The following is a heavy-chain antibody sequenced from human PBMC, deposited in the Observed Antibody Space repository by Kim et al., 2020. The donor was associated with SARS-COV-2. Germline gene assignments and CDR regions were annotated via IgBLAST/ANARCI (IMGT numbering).Heavy chain of an antibody. Sequence: SETLSLTCTVSGASISSGYYWGWIRQPPGKGLEWIGNIYYSGTTSYNPSINSRVTMSVDTSKSQFTLRLSSVTAADTAVYYWPTRYSGYYFDNWGQGTL. V-gene: IGHV4-39*01. D-gene: IGHD2-21*01. CDR3: PTRYSGYYFDN. J-gene: IGHJ4*02. CDR1: GASISSGYY. CDR2: IYYSGTT.